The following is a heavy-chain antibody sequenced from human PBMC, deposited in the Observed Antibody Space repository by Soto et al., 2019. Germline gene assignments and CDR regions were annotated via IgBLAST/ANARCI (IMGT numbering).Heavy chain of an antibody. CDR3: AAGGNIVVVTAPDAFDI. CDR2: IYYSGST. D-gene: IGHD2-21*02. J-gene: IGHJ3*02. CDR1: ACSISSYY. V-gene: IGHV4-59*01. Sequence: SETLSLTCTFSACSISSYYWSWILQPAGKELEWIGYIYYSGSTNYNPSLKTRATISVDTSKNQFPLKLSSVTAADTAVYYCAAGGNIVVVTAPDAFDILGHGTMVTGSS.